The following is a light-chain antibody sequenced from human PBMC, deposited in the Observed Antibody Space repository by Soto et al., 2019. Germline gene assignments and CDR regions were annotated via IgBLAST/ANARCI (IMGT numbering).Light chain of an antibody. CDR2: HVS. CDR1: NSDVGGYNY. CDR3: GSYTSTSTYV. V-gene: IGLV2-14*03. J-gene: IGLJ1*01. Sequence: QSALTQPASVSGSPGQSITISCTGTNSDVGGYNYVSWYQQHPGKAPKLMIYHVSNRPSGVSNRFSGSKSGNTASLTISGLQAEDEADYYCGSYTSTSTYVFRAGTKLTVL.